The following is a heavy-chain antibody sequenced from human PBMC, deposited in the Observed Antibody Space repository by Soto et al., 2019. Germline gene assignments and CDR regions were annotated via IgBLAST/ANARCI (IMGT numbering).Heavy chain of an antibody. CDR2: MNSDGSSI. CDR1: EFTFSSYW. V-gene: IGHV3-74*01. J-gene: IGHJ4*02. D-gene: IGHD6-13*01. Sequence: EVQLLESGGGLVQPGGSLRLSCAASEFTFSSYWMHWVRQAPGKGLVWVSRMNSDGSSITYADSVKGRFTISRDSAKNTMYLQVHSLRAEDTAVYYCAREIATTGLYYFDYWGQGTLVSVSS. CDR3: AREIATTGLYYFDY.